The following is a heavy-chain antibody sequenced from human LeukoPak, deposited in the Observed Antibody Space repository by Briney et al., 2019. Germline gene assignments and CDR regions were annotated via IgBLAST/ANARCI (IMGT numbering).Heavy chain of an antibody. CDR2: IDRDGGDK. CDR3: AREYCSGGTCYAPGY. CDR1: GFTFSNYW. Sequence: GGSLRLSCAASGFTFSNYWMSWVRQTPGKRLEWVANIDRDGGDKYYVDSVKGRFTLSRDNAKNSLYLQMNSLRAEDTAIYYCAREYCSGGTCYAPGYWGQGTLVTVSS. V-gene: IGHV3-7*03. J-gene: IGHJ4*02. D-gene: IGHD2-15*01.